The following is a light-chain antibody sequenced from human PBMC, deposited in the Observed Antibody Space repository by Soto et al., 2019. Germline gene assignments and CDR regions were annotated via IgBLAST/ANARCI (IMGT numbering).Light chain of an antibody. CDR2: GAS. V-gene: IGKV3-15*01. CDR1: ESVRTY. J-gene: IGKJ1*01. Sequence: ETVLTQFPATLSLSPGERATLSCRASESVRTYLAWYQQKPGQSPRLLIYGASTRATGIPDRFSGSGSGTEFTLTISSLQSEDSAVYYCQQYKNCPRTFGQVTTV. CDR3: QQYKNCPRT.